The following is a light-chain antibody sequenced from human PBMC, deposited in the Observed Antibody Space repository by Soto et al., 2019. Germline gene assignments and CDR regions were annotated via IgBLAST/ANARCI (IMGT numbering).Light chain of an antibody. CDR1: QSISSSF. CDR2: DAS. J-gene: IGKJ5*01. Sequence: EIVLTQSPGTLSLSPGERATLSCRASQSISSSFLAWYQQKVGQAPRLLIYDASSRATGIPDRFSGSGSGTNFTLTISSLEPEDFAVYYCQQRRSWQVTFGQGTRLEIK. CDR3: QQRRSWQVT. V-gene: IGKV3D-20*02.